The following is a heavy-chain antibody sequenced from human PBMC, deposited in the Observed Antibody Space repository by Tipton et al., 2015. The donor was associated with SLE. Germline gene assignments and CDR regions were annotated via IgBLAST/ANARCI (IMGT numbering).Heavy chain of an antibody. CDR1: GGSISSGGYY. CDR2: IYYSGST. Sequence: TLSLTCTVSGGSISSGGYYWSWIRQHPGKGLEWIGYIYYSGSTYYNPSLKSRVTISVDTSKNQFSLKLSSVTAADTAVYYCARYSSGWFNNFDYWGQGTLVTVSS. CDR3: ARYSSGWFNNFDY. V-gene: IGHV4-30-4*08. D-gene: IGHD6-19*01. J-gene: IGHJ4*02.